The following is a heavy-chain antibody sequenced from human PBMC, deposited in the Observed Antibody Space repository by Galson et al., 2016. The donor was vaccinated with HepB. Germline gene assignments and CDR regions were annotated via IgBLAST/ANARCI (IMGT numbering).Heavy chain of an antibody. V-gene: IGHV3-21*01. CDR2: ISSSSSYI. Sequence: SLRLSCAASGFTFSSYSMNWVRQAPGQGLEWVSSISSSSSYIYYADSVKGRFTISRDNAKNSLYLQMNSLRAKDTAVYYCARALRYFDWSLTRKANAFDIWGQGTMVTVSS. J-gene: IGHJ3*02. CDR1: GFTFSSYS. D-gene: IGHD3-9*01. CDR3: ARALRYFDWSLTRKANAFDI.